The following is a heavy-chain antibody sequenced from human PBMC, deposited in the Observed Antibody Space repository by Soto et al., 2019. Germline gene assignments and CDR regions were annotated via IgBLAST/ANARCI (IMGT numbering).Heavy chain of an antibody. V-gene: IGHV3-30*18. CDR2: ISYDGSNK. J-gene: IGHJ4*02. CDR1: GFTFSSYG. Sequence: QVQLVESRGGVVQPGRSLRLSCAASGFTFSSYGMHWVRQAPGKGLEWVAVISYDGSNKYYADSVKGRFTISRDNSKNTLYLQMNSLRAEDTAVYYCAKVVASVGIDYWGQGTLVTVSS. CDR3: AKVVASVGIDY. D-gene: IGHD2-21*01.